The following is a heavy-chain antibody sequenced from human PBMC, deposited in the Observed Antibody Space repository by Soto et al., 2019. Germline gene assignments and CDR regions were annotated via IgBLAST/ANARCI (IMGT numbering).Heavy chain of an antibody. CDR1: GYTFTGYY. Sequence: SVKVSCKASGYTFTGYYMHWVRQAPGQGLEWLGWINPNSGGTHYADSVKGRFTISRDNAKNTLYLQMDRLRVEDAAVYYCAKGRTFFDFWGQGTLVTVSS. CDR3: AKGRTFFDF. J-gene: IGHJ4*02. CDR2: INPNSGGT. V-gene: IGHV1-2*02.